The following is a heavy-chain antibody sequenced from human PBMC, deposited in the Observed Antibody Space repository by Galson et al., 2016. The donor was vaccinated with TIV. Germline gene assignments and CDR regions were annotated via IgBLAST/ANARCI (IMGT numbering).Heavy chain of an antibody. V-gene: IGHV5-10-1*01. CDR2: IDLSDSYT. Sequence: QSRAEVKKPGESLRISCKGSGHRFTSKWISWVRQMPGIGLEWMGKIDLSDSYTNYSPSFQGHVTLSVDKSISTAYLQWSSLRASDTAMYYCATSRDIESLLEIYGMDVWGQGTTVTVSS. CDR3: ATSRDIESLLEIYGMDV. J-gene: IGHJ6*02. D-gene: IGHD3-3*01. CDR1: GHRFTSKW.